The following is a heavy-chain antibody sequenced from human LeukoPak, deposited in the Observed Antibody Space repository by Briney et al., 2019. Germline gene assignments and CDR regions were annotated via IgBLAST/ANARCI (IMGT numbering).Heavy chain of an antibody. CDR3: ARLRGGVQLWGD. J-gene: IGHJ4*02. CDR1: GGSITSNSYS. V-gene: IGHV4-39*01. D-gene: IGHD5-18*01. CDR2: LSHAGTN. Sequence: PSETLSLTCTVSGGSITSNSYSWGWIRLPPGKGLQWIVTLSHAGTNYYNPSLKSRVTMPVDRSKNQFSLKLTSVTATDTAVYYCARLRGGVQLWGDWGQGTLVTVSS.